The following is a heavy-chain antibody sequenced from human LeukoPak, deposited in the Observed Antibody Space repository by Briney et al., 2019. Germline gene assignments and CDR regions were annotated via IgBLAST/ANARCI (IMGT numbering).Heavy chain of an antibody. Sequence: GESLRLSCAASGFTFSSGAMSWVRQAPGKGLEWVSSITGSVGSTDYADSVKGRFTISRDNSKNTLYLQMNSLRAEDTAIYYCAKDRAPYRLFDYWGQGTLVTVSS. V-gene: IGHV3-23*01. CDR3: AKDRAPYRLFDY. D-gene: IGHD4-11*01. CDR1: GFTFSSGA. J-gene: IGHJ4*02. CDR2: ITGSVGST.